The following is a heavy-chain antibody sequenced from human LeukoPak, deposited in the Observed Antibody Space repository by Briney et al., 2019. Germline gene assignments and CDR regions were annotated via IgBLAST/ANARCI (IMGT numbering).Heavy chain of an antibody. J-gene: IGHJ5*02. CDR3: ARPTRDGYNWVFDP. V-gene: IGHV1-69*04. CDR2: IIPILGIA. Sequence: GASVKVSCKASGGTFSSYAISWVRQAPGQGLEWMGRIIPILGIANYAQKFQGRVTMTGDTSTSTAYMELSRLRSDDMAVYYCARPTRDGYNWVFDPWGQGTLVTVSS. CDR1: GGTFSSYA. D-gene: IGHD5-24*01.